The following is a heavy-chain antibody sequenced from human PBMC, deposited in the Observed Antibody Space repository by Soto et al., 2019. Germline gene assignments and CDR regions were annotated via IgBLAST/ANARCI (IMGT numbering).Heavy chain of an antibody. J-gene: IGHJ4*02. CDR1: GGSISSSSYY. V-gene: IGHV4-39*02. Sequence: QLQLQESGPGLVKPSETLSLTCTVSGGSISSSSYYWGWIRQPPGKGLEWIGSIYYSGSTYYNPSRKRRVAISVDTSKNQFSLKLSPVTAADTAVYYCAIDLRSAMYYYDSSGYYLDSWGQGTLVTVSS. D-gene: IGHD3-22*01. CDR2: IYYSGST. CDR3: AIDLRSAMYYYDSSGYYLDS.